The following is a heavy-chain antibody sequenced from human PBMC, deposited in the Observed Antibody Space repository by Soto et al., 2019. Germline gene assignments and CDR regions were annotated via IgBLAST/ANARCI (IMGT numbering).Heavy chain of an antibody. J-gene: IGHJ6*02. CDR2: IYPGDSDT. CDR1: DTTHW. CDR3: ARLVNYYFGMDV. V-gene: IGHV5-51*01. Sequence: GESLKIACKASDTTHWIGWVRQKPGKGLEWMGIIYPGDSDTKYSPSFQGQVTISVDKSISTAYLHWSSLKASDTATYYCARLVNYYFGMDVWGLGTTVTVSS.